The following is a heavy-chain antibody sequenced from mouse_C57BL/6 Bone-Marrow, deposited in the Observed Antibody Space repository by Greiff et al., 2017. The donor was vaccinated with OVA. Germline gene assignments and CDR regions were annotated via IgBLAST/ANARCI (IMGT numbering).Heavy chain of an antibody. D-gene: IGHD1-1*01. CDR2: IDPEDGDT. Sequence: VQLQQSGAELVRPGASVKLSCTASGFNIEDYYMHWVKQRPEQGLEWIGRIDPEDGDTEYAPKFQGKATMTADTSSNTAYLQLSSLTSEDTAVYYCTTSYFRYYGSSYRFAYWGQGTLVTVSA. J-gene: IGHJ3*01. V-gene: IGHV14-1*01. CDR3: TTSYFRYYGSSYRFAY. CDR1: GFNIEDYY.